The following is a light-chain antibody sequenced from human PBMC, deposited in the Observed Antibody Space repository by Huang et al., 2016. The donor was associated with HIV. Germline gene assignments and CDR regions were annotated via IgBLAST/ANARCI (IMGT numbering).Light chain of an antibody. V-gene: IGKV3-11*01. J-gene: IGKJ2*01. CDR3: QQPGS. Sequence: EIVLTQSPATLSLSPGERATLSCRASQSVGGYLAWYQQKPGQGPRLLIYDTSTRATCIPARFRGSGSETDFTLTISSLEPEDFAVYYCQQPGSFGQGTKVDIK. CDR1: QSVGGY. CDR2: DTS.